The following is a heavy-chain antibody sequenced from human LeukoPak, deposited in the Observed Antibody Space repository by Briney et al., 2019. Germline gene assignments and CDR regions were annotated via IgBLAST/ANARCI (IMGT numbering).Heavy chain of an antibody. CDR3: ARVRPLYGKGGDY. Sequence: GGSLRLSCAASGFTFSSYGVHWVRQAPGKGLEWVAVISYDGSNKYYADSVKGRFTISRDNSKNTLYLQMNSLRAEDTAVYYCARVRPLYGKGGDYWGQGTLVTVSS. CDR1: GFTFSSYG. CDR2: ISYDGSNK. J-gene: IGHJ4*02. V-gene: IGHV3-30*03. D-gene: IGHD1-14*01.